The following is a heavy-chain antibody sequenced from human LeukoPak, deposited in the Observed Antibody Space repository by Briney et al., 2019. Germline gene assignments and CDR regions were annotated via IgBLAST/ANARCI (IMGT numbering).Heavy chain of an antibody. D-gene: IGHD3-22*01. CDR2: INQDESEK. CDR3: TRDQYYDSSGYMDY. J-gene: IGHJ4*02. V-gene: IGHV3-7*01. Sequence: PGGSLRLSCAASGFTFSSYGMHWVRQAPGKGLEWVAKINQDESEKHYVDSVKGRFTISRDNAKNSLYLQMNSLRAEDTAVYYCTRDQYYDSSGYMDYWGQGTLVTVSS. CDR1: GFTFSSYG.